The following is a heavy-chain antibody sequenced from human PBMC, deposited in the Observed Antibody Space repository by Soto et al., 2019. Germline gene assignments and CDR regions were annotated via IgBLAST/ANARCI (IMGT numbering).Heavy chain of an antibody. CDR2: ISGSGGST. V-gene: IGHV3-23*01. Sequence: EVQLLESGGGLVQPGGSLRLSCAASGFTFSSYAMNWVRQGPGKGLELVSAISGSGGSTYYADTVKSRFTISRDKYKNTLYLKMKSLRAEDTAVYYCAKDQRQSGRLHGCVDYWGQGTLVTVSS. CDR1: GFTFSSYA. CDR3: AKDQRQSGRLHGCVDY. J-gene: IGHJ4*02. D-gene: IGHD3-10*01.